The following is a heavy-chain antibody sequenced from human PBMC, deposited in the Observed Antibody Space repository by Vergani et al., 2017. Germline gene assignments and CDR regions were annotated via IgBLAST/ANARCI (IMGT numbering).Heavy chain of an antibody. J-gene: IGHJ6*02. V-gene: IGHV1-46*01. CDR2: INPSGGHT. CDR3: ATSEEQGDYGMGV. Sequence: QVQVVQSGAEVKKSGASVKVSCKTSGYTFSNYYMHWVRQAPGQGLEWMGIINPSGGHTNYAQKFQGRVTMTRDTSTSTVYMELSSLRSEDTAIYYCATSEEQGDYGMGVWGQGTTVTVS. D-gene: IGHD1/OR15-1a*01. CDR1: GYTFSNYY.